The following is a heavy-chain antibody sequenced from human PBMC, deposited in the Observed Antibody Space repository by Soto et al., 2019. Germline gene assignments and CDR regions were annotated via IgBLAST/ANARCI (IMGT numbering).Heavy chain of an antibody. J-gene: IGHJ4*02. CDR1: GFSLTSRPVG. D-gene: IGHD6-6*01. CDR3: AHRRNWDGSWTEGVFDY. V-gene: IGHV2-5*02. CDR2: IYWDDDK. Sequence: QITLKESGPTLVKPTQTLTLTCTFSGFSLTSRPVGVGWVRQPPGKALEWLAFIYWDDDKRYSPSLRSTLTVTKDDSNNQVVLTMTNMDPVDTPTYYSAHRRNWDGSWTEGVFDYWGQGILVTVSS.